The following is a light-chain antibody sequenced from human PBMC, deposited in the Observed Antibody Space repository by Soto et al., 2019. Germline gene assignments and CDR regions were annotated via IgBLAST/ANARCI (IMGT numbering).Light chain of an antibody. CDR1: QDINNY. CDR2: DES. CDR3: QQYDHLPPFT. V-gene: IGKV1-33*01. Sequence: IHMTQSASSLSAPVGDRVTITCQASQDINNYLNWYQQKPGKAPKLLVYDESNLETGVPSRFSGSGSGTDFTSTISSLQPEDIATYYCQQYDHLPPFTFGQATRLEI. J-gene: IGKJ5*01.